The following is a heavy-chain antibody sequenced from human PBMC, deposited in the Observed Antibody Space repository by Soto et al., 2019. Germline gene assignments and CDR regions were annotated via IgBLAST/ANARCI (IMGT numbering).Heavy chain of an antibody. V-gene: IGHV4-39*07. CDR2: IYYTGNT. J-gene: IGHJ5*02. Sequence: SETLSLTCNVSGGSISNSNYYWGWIRQPPGKGLEWIGSIYYTGNTYYNPSLKSRVTISVDTSKNQFSLKLSSVTAADTAVYYCARVPSPWGQGTLVTVSS. CDR3: ARVPSP. CDR1: GGSISNSNYY.